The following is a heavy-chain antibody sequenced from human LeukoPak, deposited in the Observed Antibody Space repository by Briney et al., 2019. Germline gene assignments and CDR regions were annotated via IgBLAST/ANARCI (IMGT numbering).Heavy chain of an antibody. CDR2: MNPGTGNT. Sequence: ASVRVSCKASGYTFTNYDINWVRQATGQGLEWLGWMNPGTGNTGSAQKFQGRVTMTRNTSISTAYMELSSLRSDDTAVYYCARSPDRYYDILTGYYNIWFDPWGQGTLVTVSS. CDR3: ARSPDRYYDILTGYYNIWFDP. J-gene: IGHJ5*02. V-gene: IGHV1-8*01. CDR1: GYTFTNYD. D-gene: IGHD3-9*01.